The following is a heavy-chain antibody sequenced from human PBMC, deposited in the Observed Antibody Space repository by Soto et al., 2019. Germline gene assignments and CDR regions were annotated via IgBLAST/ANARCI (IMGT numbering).Heavy chain of an antibody. CDR2: ISDGGSYT. CDR1: GFIFSDYY. D-gene: IGHD6-19*01. CDR3: ARAPGAVNSYAGVDI. V-gene: IGHV3-11*05. J-gene: IGHJ6*02. Sequence: SLRLSCVASGFIFSDYYMAWIRRAPGKGLEWVSYISDGGSYTNHGNSVRGRVSVSRDGARNSLYLQINNLRVEDTGVYYCARAPGAVNSYAGVDIWGQGTTVTVSS.